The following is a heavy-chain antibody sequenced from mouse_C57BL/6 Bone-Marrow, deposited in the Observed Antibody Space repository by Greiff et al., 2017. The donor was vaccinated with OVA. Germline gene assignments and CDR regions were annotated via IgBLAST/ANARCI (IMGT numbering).Heavy chain of an antibody. V-gene: IGHV5-6*02. D-gene: IGHD3-3*01. Sequence: DVKLVESGGDLVKPGGSLKLSCAASGFTFSSYGMSWVRQTPDKRLEWVATISSGGSYTYYPDSVKGRFTISRDNAKNTLYLQMSSLKSEDTAMYYCARHPREGFAYWGQGTLVTVSA. CDR2: ISSGGSYT. CDR1: GFTFSSYG. CDR3: ARHPREGFAY. J-gene: IGHJ3*01.